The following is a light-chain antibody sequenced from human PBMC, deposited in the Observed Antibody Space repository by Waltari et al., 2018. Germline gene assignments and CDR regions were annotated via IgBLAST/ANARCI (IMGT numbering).Light chain of an antibody. V-gene: IGKV3-15*01. CDR1: QSVGDN. Sequence: DIVMTQSPVILSVSPGDTATLSCRASQSVGDNVAWYQQRPGQAPRLIVYGSSIRATGVPAKFSGSVSTTDFTLIISSLQSEDVAVYVCQQYNSWPLDTFGQGTRLEIK. CDR3: QQYNSWPLDT. J-gene: IGKJ2*01. CDR2: GSS.